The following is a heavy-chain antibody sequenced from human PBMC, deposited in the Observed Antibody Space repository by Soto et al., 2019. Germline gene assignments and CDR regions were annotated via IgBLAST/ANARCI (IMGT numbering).Heavy chain of an antibody. CDR1: GFSLSNARIG. Sequence: QVTLKESGPVLVKPTETLTLTCTVSGFSLSNARIGVSWIRQPPGKALEWLAHIFSNDEKSYSTSLKSRLTISKDTSKSQVVLTMTNMDPEDTATYYCARIRNYDFWSGYYYYMDVWGKGTTVTVSS. CDR3: ARIRNYDFWSGYYYYMDV. J-gene: IGHJ6*03. D-gene: IGHD3-3*01. V-gene: IGHV2-26*01. CDR2: IFSNDEK.